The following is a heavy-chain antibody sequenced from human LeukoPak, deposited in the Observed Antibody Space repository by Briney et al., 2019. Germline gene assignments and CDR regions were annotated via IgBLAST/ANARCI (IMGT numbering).Heavy chain of an antibody. J-gene: IGHJ2*01. CDR3: ARVPRIAAAGMNWYFDL. CDR1: GYTFTSYY. CDR2: INPSGGST. D-gene: IGHD6-13*01. Sequence: GSVKVSCKASGYTFTSYYMHWVRQAPGQGLEWMGIINPSGGSTSYAQKFQGRVTMTRDTSTSTVYMELSSLRSEDTAVYYCARVPRIAAAGMNWYFDLWGRGTLVTVSS. V-gene: IGHV1-46*03.